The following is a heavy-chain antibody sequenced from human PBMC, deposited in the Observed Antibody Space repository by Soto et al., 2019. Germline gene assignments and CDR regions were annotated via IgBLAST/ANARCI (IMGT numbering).Heavy chain of an antibody. V-gene: IGHV3-64D*06. J-gene: IGHJ4*02. D-gene: IGHD6-13*01. CDR3: VKDRWVDY. Sequence: GGSLRLSXSVSGFTFSSYAMHWVRQAPGKGLEYVSSISSNGGSTYYPDSVKGRFTISRDNSKSTLYLQMSSLRVEDTAVYYCVKDRWVDYWGQGTLVTVSS. CDR1: GFTFSSYA. CDR2: ISSNGGST.